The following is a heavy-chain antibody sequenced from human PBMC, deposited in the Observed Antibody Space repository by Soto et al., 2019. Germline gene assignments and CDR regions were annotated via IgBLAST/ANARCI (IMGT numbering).Heavy chain of an antibody. CDR2: ISIRGGDE. J-gene: IGHJ4*02. CDR1: GFTFSSYA. Sequence: QVQLVESGGGVLQPGKSLRLSCAASGFTFSSYAMHWARQAPGKGLEWVTVISIRGGDEYYAESERGRLTISRDDSKNTLYLQMDSLRVEDTAVYDCAGCTVVARQHLDYGGQGTLVPGSS. D-gene: IGHD4-4*01. CDR3: AGCTVVARQHLDY. V-gene: IGHV3-30*03.